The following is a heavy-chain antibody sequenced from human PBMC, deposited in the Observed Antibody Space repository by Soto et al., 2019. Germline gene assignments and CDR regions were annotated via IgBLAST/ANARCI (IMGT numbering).Heavy chain of an antibody. D-gene: IGHD5-12*01. CDR3: ARDPRGYSGGFFIKQYYYYYGMDV. J-gene: IGHJ6*02. Sequence: GGSLRLSCAASGFTFSSYGMHWVRQAPGKGLEWVAVIWYDGSNKYYADSVKGRFTISRDNSKNTLYLQMNSLRAEDTAVYYCARDPRGYSGGFFIKQYYYYYGMDVWGQGTTVTVSS. CDR1: GFTFSSYG. V-gene: IGHV3-33*01. CDR2: IWYDGSNK.